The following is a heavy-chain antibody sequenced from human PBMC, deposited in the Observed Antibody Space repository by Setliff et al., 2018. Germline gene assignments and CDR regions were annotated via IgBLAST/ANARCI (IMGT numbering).Heavy chain of an antibody. D-gene: IGHD3-3*01. CDR1: GFTFNTYT. Sequence: HPGGSLRLSCSASGFTFNTYTMHWVRQAPGKGLEYVSSIGPNGGSTYYANSVKGRFTISRDSSKNTLYLQMNSLRTEDTAVYYCARDVLQFLEWPQYSQHWGQGTLVTVSS. CDR3: ARDVLQFLEWPQYSQH. V-gene: IGHV3-64*04. J-gene: IGHJ1*01. CDR2: IGPNGGST.